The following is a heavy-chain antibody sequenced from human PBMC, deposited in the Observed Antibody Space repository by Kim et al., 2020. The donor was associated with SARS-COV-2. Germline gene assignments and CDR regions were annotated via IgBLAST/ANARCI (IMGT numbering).Heavy chain of an antibody. Sequence: SETLSLTCTVSGGSISSSSFYWGWIRQPPGKGLEWIGSIYYSGSTNYNPSLKSRVTISVDTSTNQFSLKLTSVHAADTAVEYCATYSSPHYGMDVWGQG. V-gene: IGHV4-39*07. J-gene: IGHJ6*02. CDR3: ATYSSPHYGMDV. CDR2: IYYSGST. D-gene: IGHD6-13*01. CDR1: GGSISSSSFY.